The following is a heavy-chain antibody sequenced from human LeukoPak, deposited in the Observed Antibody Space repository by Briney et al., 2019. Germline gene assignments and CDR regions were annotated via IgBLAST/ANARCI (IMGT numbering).Heavy chain of an antibody. D-gene: IGHD6-13*01. Sequence: PSETLSLTCAVYGGSFSGYYWSWIRQPPGKGLEWIGEINHSGSTNYNPSLKSRVTISVDTSKNQFSLKLSSVTAADTAVYYCASSLYSSSSXXXYXXXYGMDVWGQGTTX. J-gene: IGHJ6*02. V-gene: IGHV4-34*01. CDR2: INHSGST. CDR3: ASSLYSSSSXXXYXXXYGMDV. CDR1: GGSFSGYY.